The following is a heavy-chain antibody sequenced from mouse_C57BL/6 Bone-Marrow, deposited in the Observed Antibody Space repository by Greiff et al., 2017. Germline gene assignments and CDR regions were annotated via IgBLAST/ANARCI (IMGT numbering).Heavy chain of an antibody. J-gene: IGHJ4*01. CDR2: IHPNSGST. Sequence: QVQLQQPGAELVKPGASVKLSCKASGYTFTSYWMPWVKQRPGQGLEWIGMIHPNSGSTNYNEKFKSKATLTVDKSSSTAYMQLSSLTSEDSAVYYCALYYDYDGAMDYWGQGTSVTVSS. D-gene: IGHD2-4*01. V-gene: IGHV1-64*01. CDR3: ALYYDYDGAMDY. CDR1: GYTFTSYW.